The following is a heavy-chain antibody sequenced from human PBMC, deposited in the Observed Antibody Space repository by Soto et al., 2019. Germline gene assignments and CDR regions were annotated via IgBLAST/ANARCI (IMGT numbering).Heavy chain of an antibody. CDR3: ARLSSGWYYFDY. CDR2: IDTAGDT. Sequence: PGGSLRLSCAASGFTFSAYDMHWVRQAAGKGLEWVSAIDTAGDTYYPGSVKGRFTISRENAKNSFFLQMNSLRAEDTAVYYCARLSSGWYYFDYWGQGTLVTVSS. V-gene: IGHV3-13*01. D-gene: IGHD6-19*01. CDR1: GFTFSAYD. J-gene: IGHJ4*02.